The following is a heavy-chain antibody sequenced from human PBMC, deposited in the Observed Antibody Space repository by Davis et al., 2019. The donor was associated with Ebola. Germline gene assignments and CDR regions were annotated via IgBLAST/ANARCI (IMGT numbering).Heavy chain of an antibody. CDR2: IYHSGST. CDR1: GYSISSGYY. V-gene: IGHV4-38-2*01. CDR3: ARRGWELPFDY. Sequence: SETLSLTCAVSGYSISSGYYWGWIRQPPGKGLEWIGSIYHSGSTYYNPSLKSRVTISVDTSKNQFSLKLSSVTAADTAVYYCARRGWELPFDYWGQGTLVTVSS. J-gene: IGHJ4*02. D-gene: IGHD1-26*01.